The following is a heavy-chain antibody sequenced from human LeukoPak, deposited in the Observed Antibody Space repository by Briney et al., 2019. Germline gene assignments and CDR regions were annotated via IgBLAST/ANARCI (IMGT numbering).Heavy chain of an antibody. V-gene: IGHV1-18*01. J-gene: IGHJ6*03. CDR1: GYTFTSYG. CDR2: ISAYNGNT. CDR3: ARARNLEYYMDV. Sequence: GASVKVSCKASGYTFTSYGISWVRQAPGQGLEWMGWISAYNGNTNYAQKLQGRVTITTDESTSTAYMELSSLRSEDTAVYYCARARNLEYYMDVWGKGTTVTVSS.